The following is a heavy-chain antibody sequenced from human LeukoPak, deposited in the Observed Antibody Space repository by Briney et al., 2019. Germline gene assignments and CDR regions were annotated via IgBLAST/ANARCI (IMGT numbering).Heavy chain of an antibody. D-gene: IGHD3-10*01. Sequence: QTGGSLRLSCVASGFTFSTYAMGWVRQVPGKGLEWVSSVSESGGSTYYADSVKGRFTISRDNSKNTLYLHMNSLRAEDTAVYYCAKPPRGSGADYWGQGTLVTVSS. V-gene: IGHV3-23*01. CDR3: AKPPRGSGADY. CDR1: GFTFSTYA. J-gene: IGHJ4*02. CDR2: VSESGGST.